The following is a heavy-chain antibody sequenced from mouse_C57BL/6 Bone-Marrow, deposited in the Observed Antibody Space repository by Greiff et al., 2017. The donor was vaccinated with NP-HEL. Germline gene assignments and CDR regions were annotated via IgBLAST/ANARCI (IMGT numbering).Heavy chain of an antibody. Sequence: EVKLMESGGGLVQPGGSLKLSCAASGFTFSDYYMYWVRQTPEKRLEWVAYISNGGGSTYYPDTVKGRFTISRDNAKNTLYLQMSRLKSEDTAMYYCARPRYYGSSYGYFDVWGTGTTVTVSS. CDR1: GFTFSDYY. V-gene: IGHV5-12*01. CDR2: ISNGGGST. CDR3: ARPRYYGSSYGYFDV. J-gene: IGHJ1*03. D-gene: IGHD1-1*01.